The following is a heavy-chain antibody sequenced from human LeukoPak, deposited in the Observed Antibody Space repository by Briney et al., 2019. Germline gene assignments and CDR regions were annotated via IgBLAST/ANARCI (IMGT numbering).Heavy chain of an antibody. D-gene: IGHD3-10*01. CDR1: GFTFSSYV. V-gene: IGHV3-30-3*01. Sequence: GGSLRLSCAASGFTFSSYVMHWVRQAPGKGLEWVAVISYDGSSKYYADSVKGRFTISRDNSENTLDLHMNSLRADDTAVYFCARCAYSSSGSYLYWGQGTLATVSS. CDR3: ARCAYSSSGSYLY. J-gene: IGHJ4*02. CDR2: ISYDGSSK.